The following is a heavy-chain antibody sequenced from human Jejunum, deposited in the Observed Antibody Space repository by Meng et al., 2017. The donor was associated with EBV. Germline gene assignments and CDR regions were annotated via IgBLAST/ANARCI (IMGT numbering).Heavy chain of an antibody. CDR2: ITSDGSGT. D-gene: IGHD1-26*01. Sequence: EVQLVEAGGGLVQPGGSLRLSCAASGFTLSSYWMQWVRQVPGKGLVWVSRITSDGSGTTYADSVKGRFTISRDNAKNTLYLQMNSLRVEDTAVYYCARDQDGAGGTIDYWGQGTLVTVSS. J-gene: IGHJ4*02. CDR1: GFTLSSYW. CDR3: ARDQDGAGGTIDY. V-gene: IGHV3-74*01.